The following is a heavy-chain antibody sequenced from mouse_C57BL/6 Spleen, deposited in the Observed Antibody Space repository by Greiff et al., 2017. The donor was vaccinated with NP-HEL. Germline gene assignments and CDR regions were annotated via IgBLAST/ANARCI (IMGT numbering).Heavy chain of an antibody. V-gene: IGHV1-82*01. J-gene: IGHJ2*01. Sequence: VQLQQSGPELVKPGASVKISCKASGYAFSSSWMNWVKQRPGKGLEWIGRIYPGDGDTTYNGKFKGKATLTADKSSSTAYMQLSSLTSEDSAVYFCARTLLRSLDYWGQGTTLTVSS. D-gene: IGHD1-1*01. CDR2: IYPGDGDT. CDR1: GYAFSSSW. CDR3: ARTLLRSLDY.